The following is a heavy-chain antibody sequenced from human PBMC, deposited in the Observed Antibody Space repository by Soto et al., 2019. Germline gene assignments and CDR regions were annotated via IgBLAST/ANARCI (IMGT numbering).Heavy chain of an antibody. CDR2: IYHSGST. CDR1: GGSISSSNW. D-gene: IGHD1-1*01. J-gene: IGHJ4*02. CDR3: VRLDGASTGDFDY. Sequence: QVQLQESGPGLVKPSGTLSLTCAVSGGSISSSNWWSWVRQPPGKGLEWIGEIYHSGSTHYNPSLKSRVTISVDKSKNQFSLNLSSVTAADTAVYYCVRLDGASTGDFDYWGQGILVTVSS. V-gene: IGHV4-4*02.